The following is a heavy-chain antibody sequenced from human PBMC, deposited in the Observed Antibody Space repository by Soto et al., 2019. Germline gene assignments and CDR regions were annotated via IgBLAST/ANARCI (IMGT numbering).Heavy chain of an antibody. J-gene: IGHJ6*02. D-gene: IGHD1-1*01. CDR1: GFSFVSYW. Sequence: EVQLAESGGGLVLTGGSLRLSCAASGFSFVSYWMHWVRQVPGEGLAWVSRINGNADNSDYADSVKGRFTISRDNAMNRLYLQMDSLRADDTGVCYCARTDRDFYGLDVWGQGTTVIVSS. CDR2: INGNADNS. V-gene: IGHV3-74*01. CDR3: ARTDRDFYGLDV.